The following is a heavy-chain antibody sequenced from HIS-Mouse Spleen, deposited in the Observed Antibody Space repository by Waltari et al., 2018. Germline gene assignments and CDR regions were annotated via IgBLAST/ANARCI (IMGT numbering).Heavy chain of an antibody. CDR1: GGPISSSSYY. CDR2: IYYSGST. V-gene: IGHV4-39*07. Sequence: QLQLQESGPGLVKPSETLSLTCTVSGGPISSSSYYLGWIRQPPGKGLEGIGSIYYSGSTYYNPSLKGRVTISVDTSKNQFSLKLSSVTAADTAVYYCAREIPYSSSWYDWYFDLWGRGTLVTVSS. J-gene: IGHJ2*01. D-gene: IGHD6-13*01. CDR3: AREIPYSSSWYDWYFDL.